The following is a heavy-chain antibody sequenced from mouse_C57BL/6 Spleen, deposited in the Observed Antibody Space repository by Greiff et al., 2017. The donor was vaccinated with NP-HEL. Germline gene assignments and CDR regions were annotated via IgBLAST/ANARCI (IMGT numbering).Heavy chain of an antibody. CDR1: GFTFTDYY. V-gene: IGHV7-3*01. CDR3: ARSRPMGIPFDY. D-gene: IGHD1-1*02. J-gene: IGHJ2*01. CDR2: IRNKANGYTT. Sequence: EVQRVESGGGLVQPGGSLSLSCAASGFTFTDYYMSWVRQPPGKALEWLGFIRNKANGYTTEYSASVKGRFTISRDNSQSILYLQMNALRAEDSATYYCARSRPMGIPFDYWGQGTTLTVSS.